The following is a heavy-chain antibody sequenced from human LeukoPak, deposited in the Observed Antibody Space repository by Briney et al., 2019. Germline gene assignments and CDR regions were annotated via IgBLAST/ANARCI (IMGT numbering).Heavy chain of an antibody. Sequence: SETLSLTCIVSGDSISSTSYYWAWIRQPPGKGLEWIGMIFYSGSAYYTPSLRGRVTLSVDTSRNQFSLKLSSVTAADTAVYCCARDSGYCSGGSCYSTGPRYFDLWGRGTLVTVSS. CDR1: GDSISSTSYY. D-gene: IGHD2-15*01. J-gene: IGHJ2*01. CDR2: IFYSGSA. V-gene: IGHV4-39*07. CDR3: ARDSGYCSGGSCYSTGPRYFDL.